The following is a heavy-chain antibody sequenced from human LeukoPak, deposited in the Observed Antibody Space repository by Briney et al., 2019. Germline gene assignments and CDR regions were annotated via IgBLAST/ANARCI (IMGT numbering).Heavy chain of an antibody. D-gene: IGHD1-7*01. CDR2: IYDSGST. Sequence: SETLSLTCTVSGGSIRSSYYYWGWIRQPPGKGLEWIGSIYDSGSTYYNPSLKSRVTISVDTSKNQFSLKLSSVTAADTAVYYCARGRYNWNYVPYYFDYWGQGTLVTVSS. J-gene: IGHJ4*02. V-gene: IGHV4-39*01. CDR1: GGSIRSSYYY. CDR3: ARGRYNWNYVPYYFDY.